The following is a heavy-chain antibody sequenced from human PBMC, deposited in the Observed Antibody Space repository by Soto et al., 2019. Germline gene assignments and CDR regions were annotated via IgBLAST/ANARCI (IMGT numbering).Heavy chain of an antibody. CDR3: ARDHGDYGIGLFDI. CDR1: GGSISSGGYY. V-gene: IGHV4-31*03. D-gene: IGHD4-17*01. J-gene: IGHJ3*02. Sequence: QVQLQESGPGLVKPSQTLSLICTVSGGSISSGGYYWSWIRQHPGKGLEWIGCMYYSGSTYYNSSLKSRVTISVDASKNQFSLNLISMTAADTAVYYCARDHGDYGIGLFDIWGQGTMVTVSS. CDR2: MYYSGST.